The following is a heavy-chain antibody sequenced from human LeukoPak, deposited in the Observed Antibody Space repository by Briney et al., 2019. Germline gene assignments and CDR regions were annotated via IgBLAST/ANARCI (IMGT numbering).Heavy chain of an antibody. CDR2: INPNSGGT. CDR1: GYTFTGYY. Sequence: ASVKVSCKASGYTFTGYYMHWVRQAPGQGLEWMGWINPNSGGTNYAQKFQGRVTMTRDTSISTAYMELSRLRSDDTAVYYCAKEGGYSPVWFDPWGQGTLVTVSS. CDR3: AKEGGYSPVWFDP. J-gene: IGHJ5*02. V-gene: IGHV1-2*02. D-gene: IGHD5-18*01.